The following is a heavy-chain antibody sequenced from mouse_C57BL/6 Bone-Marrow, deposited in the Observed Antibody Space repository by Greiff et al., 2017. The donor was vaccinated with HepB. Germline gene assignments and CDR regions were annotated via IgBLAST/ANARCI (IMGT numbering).Heavy chain of an antibody. V-gene: IGHV1-72*01. Sequence: QVQLQHPGAELVKPGASVKLSCKASGYTFTSYWMHWVKQRPGRGLEWIGRIDPNSGGTKYNEKFKSKATLTVDKPSSTAYMQRSSLTYEDSAVYFCVNREYYASSDGYFDVWGTGTTVTVSS. CDR2: IDPNSGGT. J-gene: IGHJ1*03. CDR3: VNREYYASSDGYFDV. D-gene: IGHD1-1*01. CDR1: GYTFTSYW.